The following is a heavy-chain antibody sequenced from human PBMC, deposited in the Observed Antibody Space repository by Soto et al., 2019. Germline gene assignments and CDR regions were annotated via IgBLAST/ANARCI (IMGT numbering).Heavy chain of an antibody. V-gene: IGHV1-69*02. CDR1: GGTFSSYT. Sequence: QVQLVQSGAEVKKPGSSVKVSCKASGGTFSSYTISWVRQAPGQGLEWMGRIIPILGIANYAQKFQGRVTISADKCSSTADIRLRSLRPEDTGVDYRAWERVGATSPYSGDMDVWGQGTTVTVSS. J-gene: IGHJ6*01. D-gene: IGHD1-26*01. CDR3: AWERVGATSPYSGDMDV. CDR2: IIPILGIA.